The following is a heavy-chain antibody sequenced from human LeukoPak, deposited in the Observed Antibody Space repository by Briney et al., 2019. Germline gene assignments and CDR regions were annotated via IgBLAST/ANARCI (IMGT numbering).Heavy chain of an antibody. V-gene: IGHV3-11*01. D-gene: IGHD6-19*01. CDR2: ISSSGSTI. CDR1: GFTFSDYY. CDR3: AKDSGYSSGWYSDY. Sequence: PGGSLRLSCAASGFTFSDYYMSWIRQAPGKGLEWVSYISSSGSTIYYAVSVKGRFTISRDNSKNTLYLQMTSLRAEDTAVYYCAKDSGYSSGWYSDYWGQGTQVTASP. J-gene: IGHJ4*02.